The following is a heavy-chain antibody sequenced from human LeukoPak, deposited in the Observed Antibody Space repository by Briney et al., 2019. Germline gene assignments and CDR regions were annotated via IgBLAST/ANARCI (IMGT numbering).Heavy chain of an antibody. J-gene: IGHJ5*02. CDR3: AREVCSGGSCYGWFDP. D-gene: IGHD2-15*01. V-gene: IGHV1-2*02. CDR1: GYTFTSYG. CDR2: INPDSGGT. Sequence: ASVKVSCKASGYTFTSYGISWVRQAPGQGLEWMGWINPDSGGTNYAQNFQGRVTMTRDTSISTAYMELSRLRYDDTAIYYCAREVCSGGSCYGWFDPWGQGTLVTVSS.